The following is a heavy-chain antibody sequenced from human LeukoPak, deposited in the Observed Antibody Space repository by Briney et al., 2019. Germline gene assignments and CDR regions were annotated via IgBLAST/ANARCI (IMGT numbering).Heavy chain of an antibody. CDR2: ISYDGSNK. Sequence: PGGSLRLSCAASGFTFSSYGMHWVRQAPGKGLEWVAVISYDGSNKYYADSVKGRFTISRDNSKNTLYLQMNSLRAEDTAVYYCAKDPDHDSSYWGQGTLVTVSS. CDR1: GFTFSSYG. D-gene: IGHD3-22*01. V-gene: IGHV3-30*18. J-gene: IGHJ4*02. CDR3: AKDPDHDSSY.